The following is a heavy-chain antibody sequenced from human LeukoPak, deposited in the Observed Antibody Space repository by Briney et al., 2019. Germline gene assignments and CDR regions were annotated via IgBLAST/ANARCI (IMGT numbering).Heavy chain of an antibody. CDR1: GGSFSGYY. D-gene: IGHD5-12*01. CDR2: INHSGST. J-gene: IGHJ4*02. CDR3: ARAVTWAFPTIPGQYYFDY. V-gene: IGHV4-34*01. Sequence: SETLSLTCAVYGGSFSGYYWSWIRQPPGKGLEWIGEINHSGSTNYNPSLKSRVTISVDTSKNQFSLKLSSVTAEDTAVYYCARAVTWAFPTIPGQYYFDYWGQGTLVTVSS.